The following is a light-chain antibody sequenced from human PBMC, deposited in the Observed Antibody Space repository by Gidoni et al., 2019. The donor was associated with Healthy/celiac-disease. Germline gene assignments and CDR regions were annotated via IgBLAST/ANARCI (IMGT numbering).Light chain of an antibody. CDR3: MQALQTPYT. CDR1: QRLLHRNGYNY. V-gene: IGKV2-28*01. CDR2: LGS. Sequence: DMVMTQSPLSLPVTPGEPASISCRSSQRLLHRNGYNYLDWYLQKPGQSPQLLIYLGSNRASGVPYRFSGSGSGTDFTLTISRVEAEDVGVYYCMQALQTPYTFGQGTKLEIK. J-gene: IGKJ2*01.